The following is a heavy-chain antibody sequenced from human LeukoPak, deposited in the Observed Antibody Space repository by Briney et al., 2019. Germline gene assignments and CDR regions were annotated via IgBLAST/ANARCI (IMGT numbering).Heavy chain of an antibody. CDR2: INHSGST. V-gene: IGHV4-34*01. Sequence: ASETLSLTCTVSGGSISSYYWSWIRQPPGKGLEWIGEINHSGSTNYNPSLKSRVTISVDTSKNQFSLKLSSVTAADTAVYYCARAGGSFPIFYYYYYYMDVWGKGTTVTVSS. D-gene: IGHD2/OR15-2a*01. CDR1: GGSISSYY. J-gene: IGHJ6*03. CDR3: ARAGGSFPIFYYYYYYMDV.